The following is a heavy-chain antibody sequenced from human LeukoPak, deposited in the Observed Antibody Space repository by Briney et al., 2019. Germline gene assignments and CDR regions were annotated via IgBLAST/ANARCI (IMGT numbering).Heavy chain of an antibody. V-gene: IGHV3-7*01. CDR3: VGSGWQVYFDF. J-gene: IGHJ4*02. D-gene: IGHD6-19*01. Sequence: GGSLRLSCAASGFTFTSFWMTWVRQAPGKGLEWVANIKQDGSEKYYVDSVKGRFTISRDNDKNSVYLQMSSLRADDTAVYFCVGSGWQVYFDFWGQGTLVTVSS. CDR1: GFTFTSFW. CDR2: IKQDGSEK.